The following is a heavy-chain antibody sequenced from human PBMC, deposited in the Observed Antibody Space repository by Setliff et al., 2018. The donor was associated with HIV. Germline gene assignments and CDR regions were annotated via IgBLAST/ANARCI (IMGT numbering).Heavy chain of an antibody. CDR3: AAEDTAMQQVDY. CDR2: INPNSGGT. J-gene: IGHJ4*02. D-gene: IGHD5-18*01. Sequence: ASVKVSCKASGYTFTGYYMHWVRQAPGQGLEWMGWINPNSGGTNYAQKFQGRGTMTRDTSISTAYMELSRLRSDDTAVYYCAAEDTAMQQVDYWGQGTLVTVSS. CDR1: GYTFTGYY. V-gene: IGHV1-2*02.